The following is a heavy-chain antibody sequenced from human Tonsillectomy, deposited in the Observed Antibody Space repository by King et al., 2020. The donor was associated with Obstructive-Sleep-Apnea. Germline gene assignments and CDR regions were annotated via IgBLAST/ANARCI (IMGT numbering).Heavy chain of an antibody. CDR2: VYSSGST. CDR3: ARGTSLLSYNWLDP. CDR1: DGSISNNY. J-gene: IGHJ5*02. V-gene: IGHV4-59*01. D-gene: IGHD2-21*01. Sequence: QLQESGPGLVKPSETLSLTCTVSDGSISNNYWSWIRQPPGRGLEWIGYVYSSGSTNYNPSLKSRVTISVDTSKNQFSLKLTSVTAADTAVYYCARGTSLLSYNWLDPWGQGTLVTVSS.